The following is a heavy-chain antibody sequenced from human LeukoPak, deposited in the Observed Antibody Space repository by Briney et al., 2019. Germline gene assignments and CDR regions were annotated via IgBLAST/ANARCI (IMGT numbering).Heavy chain of an antibody. CDR3: AKDRQTITIFGVVNTPRANFDY. J-gene: IGHJ4*02. V-gene: IGHV3-30*02. Sequence: GGSLRLSCAASGFTFSRYDIHWVRQAPGKGLEWVAFIRYDGSNKNYADSVKGRFTISRDNFMSTVYLQMNSLRAEDTAVYYCAKDRQTITIFGVVNTPRANFDYWGQGTLVTVSS. CDR1: GFTFSRYD. D-gene: IGHD3-3*01. CDR2: IRYDGSNK.